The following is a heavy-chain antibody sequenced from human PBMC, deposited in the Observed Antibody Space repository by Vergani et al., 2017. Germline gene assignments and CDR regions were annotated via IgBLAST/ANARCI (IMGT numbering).Heavy chain of an antibody. CDR3: ARGITMVRGAYFDY. Sequence: QVQLQESGPGLVKPSETLSLTCTVSGGSISSYYWSWIRQPPGKGLEWIGYIYYSGSTNYNPSLKSRVTISVDTSKNQFSLKLSSVTGADTAVYYCARGITMVRGAYFDYWGQGTLVTVSS. V-gene: IGHV4-59*01. J-gene: IGHJ4*02. D-gene: IGHD3-10*01. CDR2: IYYSGST. CDR1: GGSISSYY.